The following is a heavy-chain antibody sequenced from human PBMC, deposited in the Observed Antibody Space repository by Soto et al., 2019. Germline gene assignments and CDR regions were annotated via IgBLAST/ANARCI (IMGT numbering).Heavy chain of an antibody. CDR2: LYSSGNT. Sequence: QVQLQVSGPGLVEPSQTLSLTCTVSGASVSSGDYYWTWIRQPPGKDLEWIGYLYSSGNTNYNPSLRSRVTMSKDTSKNQFSLKLSSVTAADTAVYYCARRVTGGGERFDPWGLGTLVTVSS. CDR3: ARRVTGGGERFDP. D-gene: IGHD7-27*01. CDR1: GASVSSGDYY. V-gene: IGHV4-30-4*01. J-gene: IGHJ5*02.